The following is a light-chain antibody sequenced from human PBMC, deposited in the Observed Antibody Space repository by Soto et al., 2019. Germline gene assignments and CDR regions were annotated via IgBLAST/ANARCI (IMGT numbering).Light chain of an antibody. CDR2: GDN. V-gene: IGLV1-40*01. CDR3: QSYECSLRGVR. J-gene: IGLJ6*01. CDR1: SSNIGAGYD. Sequence: QSVLTQPPSVSGSPGQWVTISCTGSSSNIGAGYDVPWYQQLPGKAPKLIIYGDNNRPSGVPDRFSGSKSGNSASLAIPGLDAGDEGDCYCQSYECSLRGVRFGRGTQVHVL.